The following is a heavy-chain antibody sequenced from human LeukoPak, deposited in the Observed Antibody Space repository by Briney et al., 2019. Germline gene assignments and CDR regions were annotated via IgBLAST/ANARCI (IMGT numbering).Heavy chain of an antibody. Sequence: SETLSLTCTVSGGSISSYYWSWIRQPPGKGLEWIGRIYTSGNTNYNPSLKSRVTISVDTSKNQFSLKLSSVTAADTAVYYCARDHQGYDILTGYYRTHNWFDPWGQGTLVTVSS. J-gene: IGHJ5*02. CDR2: IYTSGNT. V-gene: IGHV4-4*08. D-gene: IGHD3-9*01. CDR1: GGSISSYY. CDR3: ARDHQGYDILTGYYRTHNWFDP.